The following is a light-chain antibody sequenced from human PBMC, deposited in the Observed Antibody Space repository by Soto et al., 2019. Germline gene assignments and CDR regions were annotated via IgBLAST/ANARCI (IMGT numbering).Light chain of an antibody. CDR1: SSKIGGNT. J-gene: IGLJ3*02. V-gene: IGLV1-44*01. Sequence: QSVLTQPPSASGTPGQRVTISCSGSSSKIGGNTVNWYQHLPGTAPKLLIYSNNQRPSGVPDRFSGSKSGTSASLAISGLQSEDEADYYCSVWDDSLNGPVFGGGTQLT. CDR2: SNN. CDR3: SVWDDSLNGPV.